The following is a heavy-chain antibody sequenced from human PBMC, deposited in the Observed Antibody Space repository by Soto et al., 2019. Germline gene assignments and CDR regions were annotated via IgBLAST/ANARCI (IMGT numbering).Heavy chain of an antibody. Sequence: SQTLSLTCTVSGGSISSYYWSWIRQPPGKGLEWIGYIYYTGTTNYNPSLKSRVTISVDTSKNQFSLKLSSVTAADTAVYYCARDTRRAFVEWLLRGQYYYYGMDGWGQGTTVTVS. CDR3: ARDTRRAFVEWLLRGQYYYYGMDG. CDR2: IYYTGTT. V-gene: IGHV4-59*01. CDR1: GGSISSYY. D-gene: IGHD3-3*01. J-gene: IGHJ6*02.